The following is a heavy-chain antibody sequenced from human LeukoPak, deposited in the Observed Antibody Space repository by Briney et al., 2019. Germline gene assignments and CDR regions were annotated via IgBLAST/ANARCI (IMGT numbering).Heavy chain of an antibody. V-gene: IGHV3-64D*06. J-gene: IGHJ4*02. CDR2: ISSNGGST. CDR3: VITRGYISNYFDY. D-gene: IGHD5-24*01. CDR1: GFTFSSYA. Sequence: PGGSLRLSCAASGFTFSSYAMHWVRQAPGKGLEYVSAISSNGGSTYYADSVKGRFTISRDNSKNTLYLQMSSLRAEDTAVYYCVITRGYISNYFDYWGQGTLVTVSS.